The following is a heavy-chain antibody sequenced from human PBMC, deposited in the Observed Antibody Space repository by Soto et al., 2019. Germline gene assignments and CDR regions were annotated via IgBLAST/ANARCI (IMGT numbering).Heavy chain of an antibody. CDR3: ASDLDEKAPQGMDV. CDR1: GFTFSSYS. J-gene: IGHJ6*02. V-gene: IGHV3-21*01. D-gene: IGHD6-6*01. Sequence: PGGSLRLSCAASGFTFSSYSMNWVRQAPGKGLEWVSSISSSSSYIYYADSVKGRFTISRDNAKNSLYLQMNSLRAEDTAVYYCASDLDEKAPQGMDVWGQGTTVTVSS. CDR2: ISSSSSYI.